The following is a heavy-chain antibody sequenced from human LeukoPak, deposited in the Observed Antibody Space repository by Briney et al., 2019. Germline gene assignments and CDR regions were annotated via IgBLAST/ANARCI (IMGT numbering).Heavy chain of an antibody. CDR3: AKMCYDILTGYYTPLDY. Sequence: GGSLRLSCAASGFTFSSYAMSWVRQAPGKGLEGVSAISGSGGSTYYADSVKGRFTISRDNSKNTLYLQMNSLRAEDTAVYYCAKMCYDILTGYYTPLDYWGQGTLVTVSS. J-gene: IGHJ4*02. V-gene: IGHV3-23*01. CDR1: GFTFSSYA. D-gene: IGHD3-9*01. CDR2: ISGSGGST.